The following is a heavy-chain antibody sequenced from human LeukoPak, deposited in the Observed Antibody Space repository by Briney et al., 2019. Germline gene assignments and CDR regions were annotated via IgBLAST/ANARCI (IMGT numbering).Heavy chain of an antibody. CDR2: INPSGGST. J-gene: IGHJ3*02. D-gene: IGHD3-22*01. CDR3: ASKQVYDSSGFDAFDI. V-gene: IGHV1-46*01. CDR1: GGTFSSYA. Sequence: ASVKVSCKASGGTFSSYAISWVRQAPGQGLEWMGIINPSGGSTSYAQKFQGRVTMTRDTSTSTVYMELSSLRSEDTAVYYCASKQVYDSSGFDAFDIWGQGTMVTVSS.